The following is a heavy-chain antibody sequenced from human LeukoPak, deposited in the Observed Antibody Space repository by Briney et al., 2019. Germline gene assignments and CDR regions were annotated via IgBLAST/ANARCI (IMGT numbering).Heavy chain of an antibody. J-gene: IGHJ4*02. CDR2: ISAGGGST. Sequence: GGSLRLSCAASGFTFSSYAMNWVRQAPGKGLEWVSSISAGGGSTYYADSVKGRFTISRDNSRDALFLQMNSPRAEDTAVYYCAKDLFGGSYYDYWGQGTLVTVSS. CDR3: AKDLFGGSYYDY. V-gene: IGHV3-23*01. CDR1: GFTFSSYA. D-gene: IGHD1-26*01.